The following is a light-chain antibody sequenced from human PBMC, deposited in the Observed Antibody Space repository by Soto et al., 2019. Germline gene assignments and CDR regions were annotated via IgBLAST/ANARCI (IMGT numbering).Light chain of an antibody. CDR1: QSVSSY. Sequence: EVLMRQSPATLSVSPGERATLSCRSSQSVSSYLAWYQQKPGQAPRLLIYDVSNRATGIPARFSGSGSGTDFTLTISSLEPEDFAVYYCQQRSNWPRFTFGPGTKVDI. CDR3: QQRSNWPRFT. CDR2: DVS. V-gene: IGKV3-11*01. J-gene: IGKJ3*01.